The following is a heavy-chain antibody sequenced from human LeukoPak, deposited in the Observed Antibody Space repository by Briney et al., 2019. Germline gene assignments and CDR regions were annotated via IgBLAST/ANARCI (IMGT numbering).Heavy chain of an antibody. V-gene: IGHV4-59*01. CDR1: GGSISSYY. CDR2: IYYSGST. D-gene: IGHD2-15*01. CDR3: ARGVCSGGSCYSSRGAFDI. Sequence: RPSETLSLTCTVSGGSISSYYWSWIRQPPGKGLEWIGYIYYSGSTNYNPSLKSRVTISVDTSKNQFSLRLSSVTAADTAVYYCARGVCSGGSCYSSRGAFDIWGQGTMVTVSS. J-gene: IGHJ3*02.